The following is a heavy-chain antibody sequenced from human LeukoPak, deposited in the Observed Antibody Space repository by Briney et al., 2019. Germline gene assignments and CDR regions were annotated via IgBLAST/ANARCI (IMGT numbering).Heavy chain of an antibody. Sequence: GGSLRLSCAASGFTVSSNYMSWVRQAPGKGLEWVSVIYSGGSTYYADSVKGRFTISRDNSKNTLYLQMNSLRAEDTAVYYCARDQGYYGSGSYYSGDSWFDPWGQGTLVTVSS. J-gene: IGHJ5*02. CDR2: IYSGGST. D-gene: IGHD3-10*01. CDR3: ARDQGYYGSGSYYSGDSWFDP. V-gene: IGHV3-53*01. CDR1: GFTVSSNY.